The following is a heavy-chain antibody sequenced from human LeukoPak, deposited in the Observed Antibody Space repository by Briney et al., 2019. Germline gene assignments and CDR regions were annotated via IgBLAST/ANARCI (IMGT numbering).Heavy chain of an antibody. CDR1: GFSLGTSGMR. J-gene: IGHJ4*02. V-gene: IGHV2-70*04. D-gene: IGHD6-13*01. CDR3: ARGIGYTSSWYLYYFDY. Sequence: SGPTLVNPTQALTLTCTFSGFSLGTSGMRVSWIRQPPGKALEWLARIDWDDEKYYSTSLKTRLTISKDTSKNQVVLTMTNMDPVDTATYFCARGIGYTSSWYLYYFDYWGQGTLVTVSS. CDR2: IDWDDEK.